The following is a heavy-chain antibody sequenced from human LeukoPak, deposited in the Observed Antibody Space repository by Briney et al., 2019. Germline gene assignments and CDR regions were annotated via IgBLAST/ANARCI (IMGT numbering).Heavy chain of an antibody. V-gene: IGHV3-23*01. Sequence: GGSLRLSCAASGFTFSSYAMSWVRQDPGKGLEWISAISDSGGSTYYADSVKGRFTISRDNSKNTLFLQMNSLRAEDTAIYYCAKRFSSGWRYAFDIWGQGTMVTASS. CDR1: GFTFSSYA. D-gene: IGHD6-19*01. CDR2: ISDSGGST. CDR3: AKRFSSGWRYAFDI. J-gene: IGHJ3*02.